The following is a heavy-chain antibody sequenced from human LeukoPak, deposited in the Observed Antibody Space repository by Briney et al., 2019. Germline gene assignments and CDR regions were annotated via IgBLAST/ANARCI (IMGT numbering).Heavy chain of an antibody. CDR1: GFTFSSYA. J-gene: IGHJ4*02. V-gene: IGHV3-23*01. CDR2: ISGTGSAT. Sequence: TGGSLRLSCAASGFTFSSYAMSWVRQAPGRGLDWVSTISGTGSATYYADPVKGRFTISRDNSENTVYLHMNSLRAEDTAIYYCAKNQGSGWYVFDYWGQGTLVTVSS. D-gene: IGHD6-19*01. CDR3: AKNQGSGWYVFDY.